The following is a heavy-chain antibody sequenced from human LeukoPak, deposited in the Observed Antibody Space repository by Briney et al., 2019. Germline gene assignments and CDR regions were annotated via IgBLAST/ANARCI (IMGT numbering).Heavy chain of an antibody. CDR3: ARTYYDSSGYYYLGLDY. CDR1: GFTFSSYW. J-gene: IGHJ4*02. V-gene: IGHV3-74*01. CDR2: INSDGSST. D-gene: IGHD3-22*01. Sequence: GGSLRLSCAASGFTFSSYWMHWVRQAPGKGLVWVSRINSDGSSTSYADSVKGRFTISRDNAKNTLYLQMNSLRAEDTAVYYCARTYYDSSGYYYLGLDYWGQGTLVTVSS.